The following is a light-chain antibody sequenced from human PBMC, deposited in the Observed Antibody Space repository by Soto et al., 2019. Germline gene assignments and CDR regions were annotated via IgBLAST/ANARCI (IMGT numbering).Light chain of an antibody. V-gene: IGKV1-39*01. J-gene: IGKJ3*01. Sequence: DIQMTQSPSSLSASVGDRVTITCRASQSISSYLNWYQQKPGKAPNFLIYAASNLQSGVPSRFSGSGSGTEFTLTISSLQPEDFATYYCQQSYSTIAFGPGTKVDIK. CDR1: QSISSY. CDR3: QQSYSTIA. CDR2: AAS.